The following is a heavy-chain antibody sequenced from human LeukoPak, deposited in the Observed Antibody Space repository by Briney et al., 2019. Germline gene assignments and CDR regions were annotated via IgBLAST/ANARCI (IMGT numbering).Heavy chain of an antibody. CDR3: ARHKNYGGRDSFDI. D-gene: IGHD4-23*01. J-gene: IGHJ3*02. CDR2: INHSGST. Sequence: SETLSLTCAVYGGSFSGYYWSWIRQPPGKGLEWIGEINHSGSTNYNPSLKSRVTISVDTSKNQFSLEVRSVTATDTAVFFCARHKNYGGRDSFDIWGRGTMITVSS. CDR1: GGSFSGYY. V-gene: IGHV4-34*01.